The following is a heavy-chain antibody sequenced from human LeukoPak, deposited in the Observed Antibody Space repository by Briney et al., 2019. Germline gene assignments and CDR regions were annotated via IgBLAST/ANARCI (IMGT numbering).Heavy chain of an antibody. CDR1: GGSISSGGYY. J-gene: IGHJ3*02. CDR2: IYYSGST. CDR3: ARGTGRAFDI. D-gene: IGHD1-1*01. V-gene: IGHV4-61*08. Sequence: PSQTLSLTCTVSGGSISSGGYYWSWIRQPPGRGLEWIGYIYYSGSTNYNPSLKSRVTISVDTSKNQFSLKLSSVTAADTAVYYCARGTGRAFDIWGQGTMVTVSS.